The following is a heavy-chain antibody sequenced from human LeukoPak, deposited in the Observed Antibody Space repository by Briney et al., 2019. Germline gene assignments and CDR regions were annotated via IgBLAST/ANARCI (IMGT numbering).Heavy chain of an antibody. Sequence: PGGSLRLSCAASGFTFSSYEMNWVRQAPGKGLEWVSYISSSGSTIYYADSVKGRFAISRDNAKSSLYLQMNSLRAEEPAVYYCARVYSSTVPYYFDYWGQGTLVTVSA. V-gene: IGHV3-48*03. CDR3: ARVYSSTVPYYFDY. CDR2: ISSSGSTI. CDR1: GFTFSSYE. D-gene: IGHD2-2*01. J-gene: IGHJ4*02.